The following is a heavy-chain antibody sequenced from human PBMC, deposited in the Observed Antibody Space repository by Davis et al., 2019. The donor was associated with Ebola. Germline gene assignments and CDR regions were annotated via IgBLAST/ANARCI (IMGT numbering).Heavy chain of an antibody. CDR3: ARIRWYYFDY. J-gene: IGHJ4*02. V-gene: IGHV3-30*02. D-gene: IGHD3-16*02. Sequence: GESLKISCAASGFTFSSYGMHWVRQAPGKGLEWVAFIRYDGSNKYYADSVKGRFTISRDNSKNTLYLQMNSLRPEDTAVYFCARIRWYYFDYWGQGTLVTVSS. CDR1: GFTFSSYG. CDR2: IRYDGSNK.